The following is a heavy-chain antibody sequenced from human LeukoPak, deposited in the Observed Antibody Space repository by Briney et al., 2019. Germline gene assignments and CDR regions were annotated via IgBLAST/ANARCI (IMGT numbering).Heavy chain of an antibody. D-gene: IGHD2-15*01. CDR2: IRDTGNT. CDR1: GFTLSSYA. J-gene: IGHJ4*02. Sequence: PGGSLRLSCAASGFTLSSYAMSWVRQAPGKGLECVSAIRDTGNTYHADSVKGRFTISRDSSKNTLFLQMNRRRPEDAAVYYCAKAPVTTCRGAFCYPFDYWGLGTLVTVSS. V-gene: IGHV3-23*01. CDR3: AKAPVTTCRGAFCYPFDY.